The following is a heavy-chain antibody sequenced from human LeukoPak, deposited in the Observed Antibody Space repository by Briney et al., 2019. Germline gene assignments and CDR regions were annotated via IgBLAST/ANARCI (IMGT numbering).Heavy chain of an antibody. J-gene: IGHJ3*02. V-gene: IGHV3-66*01. CDR3: ARYLTRYDILTGYYRHDAFDI. CDR2: IYSGGST. CDR1: GFTVSSNY. Sequence: GGSLRLSCAASGFTVSSNYMSWVRQAPGKGLEWVSVIYSGGSTYYADSVKGRFTISRDNSKNTLYLQMNSLRAEDTAVYYCARYLTRYDILTGYYRHDAFDIWGQGIMVTISS. D-gene: IGHD3-9*01.